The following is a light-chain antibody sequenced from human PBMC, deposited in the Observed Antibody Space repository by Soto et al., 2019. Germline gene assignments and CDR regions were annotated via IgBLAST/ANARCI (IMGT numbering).Light chain of an antibody. Sequence: QSALTQPASVSGSPGQSITVSCTGTTSDIGTYNYVSWYQQHPGKAPKLIIYEVNNRPSGVPDRFSGSKSGTSASLAITGLQAEDEADYYCQSYDSSLSAYVFGTGTKLTVL. J-gene: IGLJ1*01. CDR3: QSYDSSLSAYV. CDR1: TSDIGTYNY. V-gene: IGLV2-14*01. CDR2: EVN.